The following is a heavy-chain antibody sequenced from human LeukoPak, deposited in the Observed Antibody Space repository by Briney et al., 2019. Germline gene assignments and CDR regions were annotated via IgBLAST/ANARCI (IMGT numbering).Heavy chain of an antibody. CDR3: ARDCRFLEWLGGFDP. D-gene: IGHD3-3*01. CDR1: GGSFSGYY. J-gene: IGHJ5*02. Sequence: SSETLSLTCAVYGGSFSGYYWSWIRQPPGKGLEWIGEINHSGSTNYNPSLKSRVTISVDTSKNQFSLKLSSVTAADTAVYYCARDCRFLEWLGGFDPWGQGTLVTVSS. CDR2: INHSGST. V-gene: IGHV4-34*01.